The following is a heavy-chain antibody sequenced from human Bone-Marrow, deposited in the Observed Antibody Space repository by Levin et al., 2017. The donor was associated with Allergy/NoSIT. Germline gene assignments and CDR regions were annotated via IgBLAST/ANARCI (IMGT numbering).Heavy chain of an antibody. D-gene: IGHD3-22*01. J-gene: IGHJ5*02. CDR2: IYYSGST. CDR3: ASAWGVVIPLFDP. CDR1: GGSISSSSYY. V-gene: IGHV4-39*01. Sequence: SETLSLTCTVSGGSISSSSYYWGWIRQPPGKGLEWIGSIYYSGSTYYNPSLKSRVTISVDTSKNQFSLKLSSVTAADTAVYYCASAWGVVIPLFDPWGQGTLVTVSS.